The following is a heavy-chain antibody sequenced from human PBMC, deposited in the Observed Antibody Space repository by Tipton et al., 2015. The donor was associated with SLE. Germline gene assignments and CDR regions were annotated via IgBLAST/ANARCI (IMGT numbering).Heavy chain of an antibody. D-gene: IGHD2-21*01. V-gene: IGHV4-39*07. J-gene: IGHJ4*02. CDR2: IFYTGNT. CDR1: GASISSSNYY. Sequence: TLSLTCSVSGASISSSNYYWVWIRQLPGKGLEWIGGIFYTGNTFYTPSLKSRVTISFDTSKNQFSLRLNSVTAADTAVYYCASPYFGPNGYGLEYWGQGIRVTV. CDR3: ASPYFGPNGYGLEY.